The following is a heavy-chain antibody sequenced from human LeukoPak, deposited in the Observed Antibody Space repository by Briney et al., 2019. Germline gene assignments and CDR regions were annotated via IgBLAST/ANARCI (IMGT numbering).Heavy chain of an antibody. CDR3: ARSSNYVRWFDP. J-gene: IGHJ5*02. V-gene: IGHV4-59*01. Sequence: PSETLSLTCTVSGGSISSYYWSWIRQPPGKGLEWIGYIYYSGSTNYNPSLKSRVTISVDTSKNQFSLKLSSVTAADTAVYYCARSSNYVRWFDPWGQGTLVTVSS. CDR2: IYYSGST. D-gene: IGHD4-11*01. CDR1: GGSISSYY.